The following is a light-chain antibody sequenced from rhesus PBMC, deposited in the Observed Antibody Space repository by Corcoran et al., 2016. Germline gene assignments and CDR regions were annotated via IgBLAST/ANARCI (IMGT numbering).Light chain of an antibody. CDR1: QGISNW. Sequence: DIQMTQSPSSLSASVGDRVTITCRASQGISNWLAWHQQKPGKAPKLLIYRASNLETGVPSRFSGSGSGTDFTLTISRLQPEDIATYYCQQHDNSPRTFGQGTKVEIK. J-gene: IGKJ1*01. V-gene: IGKV1-69*01. CDR3: QQHDNSPRT. CDR2: RAS.